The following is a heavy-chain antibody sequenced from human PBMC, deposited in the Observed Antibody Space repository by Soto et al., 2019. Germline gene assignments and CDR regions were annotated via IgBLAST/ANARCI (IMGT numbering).Heavy chain of an antibody. CDR2: IIPIFGTA. D-gene: IGHD6-19*01. V-gene: IGHV1-69*12. Sequence: QVQLVQSGAEVKKPGSSVKVSCKASGGTFSSYAISWVRQAPGQGLEWMGGIIPIFGTANYAQKFQGRVTITADESTSTAYMELSSLRSEDTAVYYCARELLTAVAGIYHYYYGMDVWGQGTTVTVSS. CDR3: ARELLTAVAGIYHYYYGMDV. J-gene: IGHJ6*02. CDR1: GGTFSSYA.